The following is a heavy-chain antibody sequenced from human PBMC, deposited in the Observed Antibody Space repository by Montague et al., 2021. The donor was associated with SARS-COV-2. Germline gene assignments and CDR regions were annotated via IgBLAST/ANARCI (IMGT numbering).Heavy chain of an antibody. CDR2: IKQDGSEK. CDR3: ARDGGLGFDY. Sequence: SLRLSCAASGFIFSSYWMSWVRQAPGKGLEWVANIKQDGSEKYYVDSVKGRFTISRDNAKNSLYLQMNSLRAEDTAVYYCARDGGLGFDYWGQGTLVTVSS. J-gene: IGHJ4*02. D-gene: IGHD4-23*01. V-gene: IGHV3-7*01. CDR1: GFIFSSYW.